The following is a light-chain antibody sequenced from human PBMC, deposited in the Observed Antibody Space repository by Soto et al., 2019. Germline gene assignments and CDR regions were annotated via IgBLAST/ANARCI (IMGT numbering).Light chain of an antibody. CDR2: RNN. CDR3: AAWDDSLSGFYV. J-gene: IGLJ1*01. CDR1: SSNIGSNY. V-gene: IGLV1-47*01. Sequence: QSVLTRAPSASGTPGQRVTISCSGSSSNIGSNYVYWYQQLPGTAPKLLIYRNNQRPSGVPDRFSGSKSGTSASLAISGLRSEDEADYYCAAWDDSLSGFYVFGTGTKVTVL.